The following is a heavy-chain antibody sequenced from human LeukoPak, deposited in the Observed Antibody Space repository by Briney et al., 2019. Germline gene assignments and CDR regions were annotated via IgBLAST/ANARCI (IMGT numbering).Heavy chain of an antibody. CDR2: IYHSGST. CDR3: ARVRTLGALYYMDV. Sequence: SSETLSLTCTVSGGSISSGSYYWSWIRQPAGKGLEGIGEIYHSGSTNYHPSLKSRVTISVDKSKNQFSLKLSSVTAADTAVYYCARVRTLGALYYMDVWGKGTTVTVSS. J-gene: IGHJ6*03. D-gene: IGHD1-26*01. V-gene: IGHV4-61*10. CDR1: GGSISSGSYY.